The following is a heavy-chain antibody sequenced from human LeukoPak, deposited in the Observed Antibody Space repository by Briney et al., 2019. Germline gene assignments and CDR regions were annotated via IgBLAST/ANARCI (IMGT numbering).Heavy chain of an antibody. V-gene: IGHV3-23*01. J-gene: IGHJ4*02. CDR2: ISGGGST. D-gene: IGHD5-18*01. CDR1: GFTFSSYA. Sequence: PGGSLRLSCAASGFTFSSYAMSWVRQAPGKGLEWVSAISGGGSTNYAGSVKGRFTISRDNSKNTLYLQMSSLRAEDTAIYYCAKGGAARFDYWGQGTLLTVSS. CDR3: AKGGAARFDY.